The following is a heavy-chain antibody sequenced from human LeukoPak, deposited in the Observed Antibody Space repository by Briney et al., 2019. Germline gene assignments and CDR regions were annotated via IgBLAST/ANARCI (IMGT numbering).Heavy chain of an antibody. J-gene: IGHJ4*02. CDR3: AKRVGPTGQRDPLFDY. CDR2: ISGSGGST. D-gene: IGHD1-26*01. Sequence: GSLRLSCAASGFSFSSYAMSWVRQAPGKGLEWVAHISGSGGSTYYADSVKGRFTISRDNSKNTLNLQMNSLRAEDTAVYYCAKRVGPTGQRDPLFDYWGQGTLVTVSS. V-gene: IGHV3-23*01. CDR1: GFSFSSYA.